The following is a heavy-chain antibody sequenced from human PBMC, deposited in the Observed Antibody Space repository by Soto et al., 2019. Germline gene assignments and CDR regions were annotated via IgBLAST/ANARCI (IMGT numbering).Heavy chain of an antibody. CDR3: ARDTAFISSGLFNP. J-gene: IGHJ5*02. V-gene: IGHV3-11*01. Sequence: GGSLRLSCAASGFTFSDYYMSWIRQAPGKGLEWISHISDSATTMYYADSVKGRFTISRDNARKSLFLHMNSLRAEDTAVHYCARDTAFISSGLFNPWGQGTLVTVSS. CDR1: GFTFSDYY. CDR2: ISDSATTM. D-gene: IGHD3-22*01.